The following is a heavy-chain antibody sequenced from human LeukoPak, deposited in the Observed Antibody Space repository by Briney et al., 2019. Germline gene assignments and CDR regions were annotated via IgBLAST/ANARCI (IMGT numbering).Heavy chain of an antibody. Sequence: GRSLSLSCAASGFTFSSYAMSWVRQAPGEGLEWVSAISGSGGSTYYADSVKGRFTISRDNSKNTLYLQMNSLRAEDTAVYYCAFYCSSTSCYPFDYWGQGTLVTVSS. V-gene: IGHV3-23*01. J-gene: IGHJ4*02. D-gene: IGHD2-2*01. CDR2: ISGSGGST. CDR3: AFYCSSTSCYPFDY. CDR1: GFTFSSYA.